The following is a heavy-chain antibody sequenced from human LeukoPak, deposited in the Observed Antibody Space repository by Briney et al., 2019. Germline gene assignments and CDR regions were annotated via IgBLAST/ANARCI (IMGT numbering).Heavy chain of an antibody. CDR1: GFTFSNYA. J-gene: IGHJ4*02. CDR2: ISGSGGNT. Sequence: GGSLRLSCAASGFTFSNYAMSWVRQAPGKGLEWVSAISGSGGNTYYADSVKGRFTISRDNSKNTLYLQMNSLRAEDTAVYYCAKLPRDYYGSGSYYNNYWGQGTLVTVSS. D-gene: IGHD3-10*01. CDR3: AKLPRDYYGSGSYYNNY. V-gene: IGHV3-23*01.